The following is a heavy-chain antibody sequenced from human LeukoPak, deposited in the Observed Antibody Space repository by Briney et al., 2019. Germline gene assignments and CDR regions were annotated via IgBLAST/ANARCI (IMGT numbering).Heavy chain of an antibody. CDR1: GGTFSSYA. V-gene: IGHV1-69*04. CDR3: ARDPRPYYDILTGTVPPYYYYGMDV. Sequence: GASVKVSCKASGGTFSSYAISWVRQAPGQGLEWMGRIIPILGIANYAQKFQGRVTITADKSTSTAYMELSSLRSEDTAVYYCARDPRPYYDILTGTVPPYYYYGMDVRGQGTTVTVSS. J-gene: IGHJ6*02. CDR2: IIPILGIA. D-gene: IGHD3-9*01.